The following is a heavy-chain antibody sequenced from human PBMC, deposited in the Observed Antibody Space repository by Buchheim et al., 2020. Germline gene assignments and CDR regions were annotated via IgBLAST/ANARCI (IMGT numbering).Heavy chain of an antibody. CDR1: SGSIGSGNW. CDR2: IYHSGST. D-gene: IGHD3-16*02. CDR3: TTSKGGGYLFDS. Sequence: QVQLQESGPGLVKPSGTLSLTCAVSSGSIGSGNWWSWVRQPPGQGLEWIGEIYHSGSTNFNASLKSRVSMSLDKSKNQFSLQLTAVTAADTAVYYCTTSKGGGYLFDSWGQGTL. J-gene: IGHJ4*02. V-gene: IGHV4-4*02.